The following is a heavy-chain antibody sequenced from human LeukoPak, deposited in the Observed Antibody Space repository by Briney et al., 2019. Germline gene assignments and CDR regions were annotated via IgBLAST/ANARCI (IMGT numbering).Heavy chain of an antibody. CDR3: AKASRVAVAGGRFDH. D-gene: IGHD6-19*01. Sequence: GGSLRLSCVGSGLTFSQYGVSWVRQAPGKGLEWVSGISGSGNRTYYVDSAKGRFSISRDNSKNTAYLQMNSLRAEDTAVYYCAKASRVAVAGGRFDHWGQGTLVTVSS. CDR2: ISGSGNRT. CDR1: GLTFSQYG. J-gene: IGHJ4*02. V-gene: IGHV3-23*01.